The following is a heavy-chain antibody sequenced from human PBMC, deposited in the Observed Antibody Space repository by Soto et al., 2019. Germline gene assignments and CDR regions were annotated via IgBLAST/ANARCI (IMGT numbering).Heavy chain of an antibody. D-gene: IGHD3-22*01. V-gene: IGHV1-18*04. Sequence: ASVKGSCKASGYPFTSYGISWVRQAPGQGLEWMGWISAYNGNTNYAQKLQGRVTMTTDTSTSTAYMELRSLRSDDTAVYYCARDRLLTYYYDSSGFKGRMDVQGEETTVTVSS. CDR3: ARDRLLTYYYDSSGFKGRMDV. J-gene: IGHJ6*02. CDR1: GYPFTSYG. CDR2: ISAYNGNT.